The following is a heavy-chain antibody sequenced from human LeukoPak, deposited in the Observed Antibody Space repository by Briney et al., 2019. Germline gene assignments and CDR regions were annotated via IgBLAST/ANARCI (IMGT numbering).Heavy chain of an antibody. J-gene: IGHJ4*02. CDR1: GGSVGSAVYY. V-gene: IGHV4-61*08. D-gene: IGHD1-26*01. Sequence: SETLSLTCTVCGGSVGSAVYYWSWIRQPPGGGLEWIGYIYYIRNTNYNPSLKSRVTMSLDPSKNQFSLKLNSVTAADTAVYYCARTQSQSGSYRYYFGYWGQGTLVTVSS. CDR3: ARTQSQSGSYRYYFGY. CDR2: IYYIRNT.